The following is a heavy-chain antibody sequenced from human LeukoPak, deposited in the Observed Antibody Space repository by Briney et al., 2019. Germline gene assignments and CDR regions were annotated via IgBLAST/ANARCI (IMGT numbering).Heavy chain of an antibody. CDR3: AKDNDYGDYGHFDY. CDR1: GFTFSSYG. J-gene: IGHJ4*02. D-gene: IGHD4-17*01. V-gene: IGHV3-30*02. Sequence: GGSLRLSCAASGFTFSSYGMHWVRQAPGKGLEWVAFIRYDGSNKYYADSVKGRFTISRDNSKNTLYLQMNSLRAEDAAVYYCAKDNDYGDYGHFDYWGQGTLVTVSS. CDR2: IRYDGSNK.